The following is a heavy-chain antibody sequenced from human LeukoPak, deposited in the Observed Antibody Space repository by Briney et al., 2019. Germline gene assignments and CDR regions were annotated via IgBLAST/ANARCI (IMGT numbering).Heavy chain of an antibody. CDR1: GGSISSYY. Sequence: PSETLSLTCTVSGGSISSYYWSWIRQPPGKGLEWIGYIYYSGSTNYNPSLKSRVTISVDTSKNQFSLKLSSVTAADTAVYYCARGELGIRYFDYWGQGTLVTVSS. J-gene: IGHJ4*02. D-gene: IGHD7-27*01. V-gene: IGHV4-59*01. CDR3: ARGELGIRYFDY. CDR2: IYYSGST.